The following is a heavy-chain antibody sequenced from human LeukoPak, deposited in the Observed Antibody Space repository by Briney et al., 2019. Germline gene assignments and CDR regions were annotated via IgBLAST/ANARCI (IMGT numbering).Heavy chain of an antibody. V-gene: IGHV1-18*01. J-gene: IGHJ6*03. CDR1: GYTFTSYG. Sequence: ASVKVSCKASGYTFTSYGISWVRQAPGQGLEWMGWISAYNGNTNYAQKLQGRVTMTTDTSTSTAYMELRSLRFDDTAVYYCARSSGWFYYYYYMDVWGKGTTVTVSS. CDR3: ARSSGWFYYYYYMDV. D-gene: IGHD6-19*01. CDR2: ISAYNGNT.